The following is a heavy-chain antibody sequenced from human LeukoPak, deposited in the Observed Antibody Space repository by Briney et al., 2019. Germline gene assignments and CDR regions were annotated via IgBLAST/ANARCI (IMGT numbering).Heavy chain of an antibody. V-gene: IGHV4-38-2*01. CDR3: ARTSSSWL. D-gene: IGHD6-13*01. J-gene: IGHJ4*02. CDR2: IYHSGST. CDR1: GYSISSGYY. Sequence: SETLSLTCAVSGYSISSGYYWGWIRQPPGKGLEWIGSIYHSGSTFYNPSLKSRVTISADTSNNQFSLKLTSVTAADTAMYYCARTSSSWLWGQGTLVTVSS.